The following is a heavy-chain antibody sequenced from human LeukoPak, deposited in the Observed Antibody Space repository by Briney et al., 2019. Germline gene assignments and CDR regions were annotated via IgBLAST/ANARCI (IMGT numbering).Heavy chain of an antibody. D-gene: IGHD5-24*01. J-gene: IGHJ2*01. CDR3: ARARGDGYQWYFDL. V-gene: IGHV3-48*01. CDR1: GFTFSNYG. CDR2: ISSSSSSV. Sequence: GGSLRLSCAASGFTFSNYGMDWVRQAPGKGLEWLSYISSSSSSVYYADSVKGRFTISRDNAKNSLDLQMNSLRAEDTAMYYCARARGDGYQWYFDLWGRGTLVTVSS.